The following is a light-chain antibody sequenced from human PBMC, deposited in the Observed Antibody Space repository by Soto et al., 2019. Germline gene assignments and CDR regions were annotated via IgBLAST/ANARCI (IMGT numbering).Light chain of an antibody. Sequence: ETVLPQSPATLSLSPGERATLSCRASQSVSRYLAWYQQKPGQAPRLLIYGASSRATGIPDRFSGSGSGTDFTLTISRLEPEDFAVYYCQQYGSSPTWTFGQGTKVDIK. J-gene: IGKJ1*01. CDR3: QQYGSSPTWT. CDR2: GAS. CDR1: QSVSRY. V-gene: IGKV3-20*01.